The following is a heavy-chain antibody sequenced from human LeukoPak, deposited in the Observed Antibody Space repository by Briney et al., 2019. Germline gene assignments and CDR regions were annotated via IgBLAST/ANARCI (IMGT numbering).Heavy chain of an antibody. D-gene: IGHD6-13*01. CDR2: IYYSGST. CDR3: ASGYIAAAGTF. J-gene: IGHJ4*02. V-gene: IGHV4-39*07. CDR1: GGSISSSSYY. Sequence: SETLSLTCTVSGGSISSSSYYWGWIRQPLGKGLEWIGSIYYSGSTYYNPSLKSRVTISVDTSKNQFSLKLSSVTAADTAVYYCASGYIAAAGTFWGQGTLVTVSS.